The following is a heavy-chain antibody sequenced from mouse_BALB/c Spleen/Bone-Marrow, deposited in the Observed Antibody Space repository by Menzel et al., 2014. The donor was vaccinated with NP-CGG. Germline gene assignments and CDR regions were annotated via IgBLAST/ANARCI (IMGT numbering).Heavy chain of an antibody. J-gene: IGHJ2*01. CDR2: IYPSDSYT. CDR1: GYTFTSYW. Sequence: QVQLQQSGAELVRPGASVKLSCKASGYTFTSYWINRVKQRPGQGLEWIGNIYPSDSYTNYNRKFKDKATLTVDKSSSTAYMQLSSPTSEDSAVYYCTRSEYYFDYWGQGTTLTVSS. CDR3: TRSEYYFDY. V-gene: IGHV1-69*02.